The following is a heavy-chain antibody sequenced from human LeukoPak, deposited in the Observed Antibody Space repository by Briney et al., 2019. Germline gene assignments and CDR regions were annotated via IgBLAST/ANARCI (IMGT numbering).Heavy chain of an antibody. V-gene: IGHV1-46*01. J-gene: IGHJ4*02. CDR1: GYTFTSYY. Sequence: ASVKVSCKASGYTFTSYYMHWVRQAPGQGLEWMGIINPSGGSTSYAQKFQGRVTMTRDTSISTAYMELSRLRSDDTAVYYCARESLGSGDYWGQGTLVTVSS. CDR3: ARESLGSGDY. D-gene: IGHD3-10*01. CDR2: INPSGGST.